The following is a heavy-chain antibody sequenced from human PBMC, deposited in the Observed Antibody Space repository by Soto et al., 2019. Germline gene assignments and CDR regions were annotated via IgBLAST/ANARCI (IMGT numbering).Heavy chain of an antibody. J-gene: IGHJ5*02. Sequence: ASVKVSCKASGGTFSSYAMHWVRQAPGQRLEWMGWINAGNGNTKYSQKFQGRVTITRDTSASTAYMELSSLRSEDTAVYYCARGRITMVRGSYNWFDPWGQGTLVTVSS. CDR2: INAGNGNT. CDR3: ARGRITMVRGSYNWFDP. V-gene: IGHV1-3*01. D-gene: IGHD3-10*01. CDR1: GGTFSSYA.